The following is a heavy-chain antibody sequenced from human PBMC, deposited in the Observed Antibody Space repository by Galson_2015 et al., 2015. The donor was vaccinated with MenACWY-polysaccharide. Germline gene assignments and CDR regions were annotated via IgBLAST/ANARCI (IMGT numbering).Heavy chain of an antibody. CDR3: WVYCSSASCYSGIPS. CDR1: GFTLTRYW. CDR2: INNDGTST. Sequence: SLRLSCAASGFTLTRYWMSWVRQAPGQGPMYVSVINNDGTSTTYADSVKGRFTISKDNAKNTLYLQMTSLRADDSAVYYCWVYCSSASCYSGIPSGGQGTLVTVSS. V-gene: IGHV3-74*03. J-gene: IGHJ4*02. D-gene: IGHD2-2*02.